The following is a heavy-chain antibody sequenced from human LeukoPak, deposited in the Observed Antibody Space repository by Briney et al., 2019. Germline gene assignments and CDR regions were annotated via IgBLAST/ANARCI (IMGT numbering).Heavy chain of an antibody. CDR3: ARAGYDHPFDY. D-gene: IGHD5-12*01. CDR1: GYTFTSYD. J-gene: IGHJ4*02. Sequence: GASVKVSCKASGYTFTSYDINWVRQATGQGLEWMGWMNPNSGNTGYAQKFQGRVTITRNTSISAAYMELSSLRSEDTAVYYCARAGYDHPFDYWGQGTLVIVSS. CDR2: MNPNSGNT. V-gene: IGHV1-8*03.